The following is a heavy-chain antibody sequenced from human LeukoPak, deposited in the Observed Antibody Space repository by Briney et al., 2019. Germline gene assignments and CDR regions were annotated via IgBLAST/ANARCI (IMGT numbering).Heavy chain of an antibody. CDR3: ARTLGSSWRGYYMDV. Sequence: ASVKVSCKASGYTFTGYYMHWVRQAPGQGLEWMGWINPNSGGTNYAQKFQGRVTMTRNTSISTAYMELSSLRSEDTAVYYCARTLGSSWRGYYMDVWGKGTTVTISS. CDR1: GYTFTGYY. CDR2: INPNSGGT. J-gene: IGHJ6*03. V-gene: IGHV1-2*02. D-gene: IGHD6-13*01.